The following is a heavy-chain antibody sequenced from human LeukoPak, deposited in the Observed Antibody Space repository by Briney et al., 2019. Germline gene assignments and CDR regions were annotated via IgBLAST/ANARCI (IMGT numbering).Heavy chain of an antibody. J-gene: IGHJ4*02. D-gene: IGHD3-3*01. CDR2: IKQDGSEK. CDR3: ARVWSITIFGVVTQYYFDY. V-gene: IGHV3-7*01. Sequence: PGGSLRLYCAASGFTFSSYWMSWVRQAPGKGLEWVANIKQDGSEKYYVDSVKGRFTISRDNAKNSLYLQMNSLRAEDTAVYYCARVWSITIFGVVTQYYFDYWGQGTLVTVSS. CDR1: GFTFSSYW.